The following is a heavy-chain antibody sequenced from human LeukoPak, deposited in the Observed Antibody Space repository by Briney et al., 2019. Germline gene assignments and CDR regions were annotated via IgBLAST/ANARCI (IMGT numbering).Heavy chain of an antibody. J-gene: IGHJ4*02. CDR1: GDSISSGPYS. CDR2: ISYSGNT. Sequence: PSETLSLTCTVSGDSISSGPYSWGWIRQPPGKGLEWIGNISYSGNTYYNASLKSRVTISVDTTKNQFSLKLRSATAADTAVYYCARRSNYLDYWGQGTLVTVS. V-gene: IGHV4-39*01. CDR3: ARRSNYLDY.